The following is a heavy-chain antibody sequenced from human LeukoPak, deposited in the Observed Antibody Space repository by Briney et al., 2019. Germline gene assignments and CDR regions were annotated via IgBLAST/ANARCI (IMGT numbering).Heavy chain of an antibody. CDR2: IYYTGST. CDR1: GGSISSDDYY. D-gene: IGHD6-13*01. V-gene: IGHV4-31*03. Sequence: PSGTLSLTCTVSGGSISSDDYYWSWIRQRPGKGLEWIGYIYYTGSTYFNPSLKSRITISLNMSKNQFSLKLTSVTAADTAVYYCARAPRDTNSWYYFDYWGQGTQVTVSS. J-gene: IGHJ4*02. CDR3: ARAPRDTNSWYYFDY.